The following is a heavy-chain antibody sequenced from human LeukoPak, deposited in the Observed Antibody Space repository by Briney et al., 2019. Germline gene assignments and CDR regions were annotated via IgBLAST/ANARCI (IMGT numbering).Heavy chain of an antibody. J-gene: IGHJ6*03. D-gene: IGHD2-2*02. V-gene: IGHV3-43D*04. CDR3: AKDALDIVVVPAAINHYYYYMDV. Sequence: GGSLRLSCAASGFTFDDYAMHWVRQAPGKGLEWVSLISWDGGSTYYADSVKGRFTISRDNSKNSLYLQMNSLRAEDTALYYCAKDALDIVVVPAAINHYYYYMDVWGKGTTVTVSS. CDR1: GFTFDDYA. CDR2: ISWDGGST.